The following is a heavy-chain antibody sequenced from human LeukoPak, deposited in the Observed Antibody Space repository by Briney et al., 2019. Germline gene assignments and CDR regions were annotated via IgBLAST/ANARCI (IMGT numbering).Heavy chain of an antibody. V-gene: IGHV3-21*01. CDR1: GFTFSSHS. J-gene: IGHJ4*02. Sequence: KSGGSLRLSCAASGFTFSSHSMNWVRQAPGKGLEWVSSISSSSSYIYYAASVKGRFTISRDNSKNTLYLQMNSLRPEDTAVYYCAKASAIDYWGQGTLVTVSS. CDR3: AKASAIDY. CDR2: ISSSSSYI.